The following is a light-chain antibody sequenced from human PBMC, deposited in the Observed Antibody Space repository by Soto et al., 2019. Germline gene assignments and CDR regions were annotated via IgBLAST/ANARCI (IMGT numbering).Light chain of an antibody. Sequence: QSVLTQSLSASASLGASVKLTCTLSSGHSSFAIAWHQQLPEKGPQYLMKINSDGSHRKGDGIPDRFSGSSSGAERYLTISSLQSEDEADYYCQTWGTGIRVFGGGTKLTVL. V-gene: IGLV4-69*01. CDR3: QTWGTGIRV. J-gene: IGLJ3*02. CDR2: INSDGSH. CDR1: SGHSSFA.